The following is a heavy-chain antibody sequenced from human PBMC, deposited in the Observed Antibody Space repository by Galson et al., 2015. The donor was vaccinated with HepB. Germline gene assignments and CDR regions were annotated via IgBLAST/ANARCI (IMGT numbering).Heavy chain of an antibody. CDR1: GFTFSSYS. Sequence: SLRLSCAASGFTFSSYSMNWVRQAPGKGLEWVSSISSSSSYIYYADSVKGRFTISRDNAKNSLYLQMNSLRAEDTAVYYCAKRYDFWSDEWYFDLWGRGTLVTVSS. CDR2: ISSSSSYI. J-gene: IGHJ2*01. CDR3: AKRYDFWSDEWYFDL. D-gene: IGHD3-3*01. V-gene: IGHV3-21*01.